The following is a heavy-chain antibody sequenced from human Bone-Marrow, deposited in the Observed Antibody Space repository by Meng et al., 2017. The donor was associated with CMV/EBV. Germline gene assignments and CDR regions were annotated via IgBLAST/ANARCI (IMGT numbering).Heavy chain of an antibody. CDR2: INPNSGGT. Sequence: ASVKVSCKASRYTFTGYYMHWVRQAPGQGLEWMGWINPNSGGTNYAQKFQGRVTMTRDTSISTAYMELSRLRSDDTAVYYCAREWDCSSTSCDDYWGQGTLVTVSS. D-gene: IGHD2-2*01. CDR3: AREWDCSSTSCDDY. V-gene: IGHV1-2*02. CDR1: RYTFTGYY. J-gene: IGHJ4*02.